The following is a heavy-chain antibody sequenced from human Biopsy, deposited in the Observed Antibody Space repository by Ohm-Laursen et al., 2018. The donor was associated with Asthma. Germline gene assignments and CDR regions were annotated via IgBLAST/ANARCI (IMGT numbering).Heavy chain of an antibody. CDR2: INSDGSST. Sequence: SLRLSCAASGFTFSSYWMHWVRQAPGKGLVWVSRINSDGSSTSYADSVKGRFTISRDNAKNTLYLEMNSLRAEDTAVYYCARGPAWQRLDNWGQGTLVIVSS. CDR1: GFTFSSYW. CDR3: ARGPAWQRLDN. J-gene: IGHJ4*02. D-gene: IGHD6-25*01. V-gene: IGHV3-74*01.